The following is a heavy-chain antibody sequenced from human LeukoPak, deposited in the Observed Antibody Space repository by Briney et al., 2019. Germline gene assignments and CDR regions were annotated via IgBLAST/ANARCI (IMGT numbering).Heavy chain of an antibody. V-gene: IGHV3-64*01. D-gene: IGHD6-6*01. CDR3: ARDLRGSSWDDAFDI. J-gene: IGHJ3*02. CDR2: ISSNGGST. CDR1: GFTFSSYA. Sequence: GGSLRLSCAASGFTFSSYAMHWVRQAPGKGLEYVSAISSNGGSTYYANSVKGRFTISRDNSKNTLYLQMGSLRAEDMAVYYCARDLRGSSWDDAFDIWGQGTMVTVSS.